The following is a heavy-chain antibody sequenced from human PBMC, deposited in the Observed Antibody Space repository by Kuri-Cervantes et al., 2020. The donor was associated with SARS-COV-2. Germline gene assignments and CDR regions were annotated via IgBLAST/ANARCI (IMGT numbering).Heavy chain of an antibody. CDR3: ARTVAAAGIFVWFDP. V-gene: IGHV1-18*01. D-gene: IGHD6-13*01. CDR2: ISAYNGNT. Sequence: ASVKVSCKASGYTFTSYGISWVRQAPGQGLEWMGWISAYNGNTNYAQKLQGRVTMTTDTSTSTAYMELRSLRSDDTAVYYCARTVAAAGIFVWFDPWGQGTLVTVSS. J-gene: IGHJ5*02. CDR1: GYTFTSYG.